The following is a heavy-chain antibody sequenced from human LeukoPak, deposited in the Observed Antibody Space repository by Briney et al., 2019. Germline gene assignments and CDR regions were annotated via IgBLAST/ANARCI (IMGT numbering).Heavy chain of an antibody. CDR1: GFIFSSYT. V-gene: IGHV3-48*02. Sequence: GGSLRLSCAASGFIFSSYTMNWVRQAPGKGLEWISFITLGGATDCPDPVKGRFTISRDNARNSLYLQMNSLRDDDTAVYYCVRDHLWAFDIWGQGTMVTVSS. J-gene: IGHJ3*02. CDR3: VRDHLWAFDI. CDR2: ITLGGAT. D-gene: IGHD2-21*01.